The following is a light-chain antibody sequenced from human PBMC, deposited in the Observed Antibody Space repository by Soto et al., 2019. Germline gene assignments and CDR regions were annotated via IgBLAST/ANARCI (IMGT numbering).Light chain of an antibody. J-gene: IGLJ1*01. CDR3: FSFTTDWTHV. V-gene: IGLV2-14*01. CDR1: SSDVGAYNY. Sequence: LTQPASVSGSPGQSITISCTGTSSDVGAYNYVSWFQQHPGKAPTLIISEVSNRPSGVSNRFSGSKSGNAASLTISGLQAEDEADYFCFSFTTDWTHVFGTGTKLTVL. CDR2: EVS.